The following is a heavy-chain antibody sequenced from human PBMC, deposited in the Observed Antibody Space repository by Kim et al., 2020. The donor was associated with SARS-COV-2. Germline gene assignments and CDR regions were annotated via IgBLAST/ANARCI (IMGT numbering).Heavy chain of an antibody. CDR2: IYYSGIT. V-gene: IGHV4-31*03. CDR3: ARAPSGDTMVRGVIITGGKVRDLFDY. D-gene: IGHD3-10*01. J-gene: IGHJ4*02. Sequence: SETLSLTCTVSGGSISSGGYYWSWIRQHPGKGLEWIGYIYYSGITYYNPSLKSRVTISVDTSKNQFYLKLSSVTAADTVVYYCARAPSGDTMVRGVIITGGKVRDLFDYWGQGTLVTVSS. CDR1: GGSISSGGYY.